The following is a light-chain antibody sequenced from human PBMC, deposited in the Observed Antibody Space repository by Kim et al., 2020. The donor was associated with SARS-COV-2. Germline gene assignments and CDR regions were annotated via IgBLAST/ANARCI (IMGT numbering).Light chain of an antibody. CDR3: SSYAGSSTNLI. J-gene: IGLJ2*01. Sequence: QSALTQPASVSGSPGQSITISCTGTSSDVGNYNLVSWYQQHPGKAPKMMIYEVSKRPSGVSNRFSGSKSGNTASLTISGLQAEDEADYYCSSYAGSSTNLIFGGGTQLTVL. CDR1: SSDVGNYNL. CDR2: EVS. V-gene: IGLV2-23*02.